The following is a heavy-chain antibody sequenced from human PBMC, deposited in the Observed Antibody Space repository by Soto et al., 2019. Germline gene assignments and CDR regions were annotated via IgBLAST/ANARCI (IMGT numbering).Heavy chain of an antibody. CDR1: GYTFTGYY. J-gene: IGHJ4*02. CDR3: ARTYCTNGVCYTAFDY. V-gene: IGHV1-2*02. Sequence: ASVKVSCKASGYTFTGYYMHWVRQAPGQGLEWMGWINPNSGGTNYARKFQGRVTMTRDTSISTAYMELSRLRSDDTAVYYCARTYCTNGVCYTAFDYWGQGTLVTVSS. CDR2: INPNSGGT. D-gene: IGHD2-8*01.